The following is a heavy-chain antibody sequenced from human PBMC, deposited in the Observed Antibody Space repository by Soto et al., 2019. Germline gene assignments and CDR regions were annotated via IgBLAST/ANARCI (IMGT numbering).Heavy chain of an antibody. D-gene: IGHD1-7*01. V-gene: IGHV3-30-3*01. J-gene: IGHJ6*02. CDR2: TSNDGSNT. CDR1: AFTLSKFV. CDR3: ARGNLDG. Sequence: QVQVVESGGGVVQPGKSLRLSCAASAFTLSKFVMHWVRQAPGRGLEWVAVTSNDGSNTFYADSVKGRFTISRDNSKNTVYLQMNSLRTEDTAVYYWARGNLDGWGQGTTVTVS.